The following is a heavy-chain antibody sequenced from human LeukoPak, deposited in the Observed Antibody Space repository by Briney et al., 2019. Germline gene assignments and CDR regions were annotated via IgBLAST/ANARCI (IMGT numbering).Heavy chain of an antibody. Sequence: SVKVSCKASGYTFTSYGISWVRQAPGQGLEWMGGIIPIFGTANYAQKFQGRVTITADESTSTAYMELSSLRSEDTAVYYCARGADIVVVPAAITYYYYMDVWGKGTTVTVSS. CDR3: ARGADIVVVPAAITYYYYMDV. J-gene: IGHJ6*03. CDR2: IIPIFGTA. CDR1: GYTFTSYG. D-gene: IGHD2-2*02. V-gene: IGHV1-69*13.